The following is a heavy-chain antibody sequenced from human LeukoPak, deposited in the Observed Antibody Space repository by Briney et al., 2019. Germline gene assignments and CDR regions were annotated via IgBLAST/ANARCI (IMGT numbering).Heavy chain of an antibody. CDR2: IYTSGST. V-gene: IGHV4-4*07. D-gene: IGHD1-1*01. Sequence: SETLSLTCTVSGGSISSYYWSWIRQPAGKGLEWIGRIYTSGSTNYNPSLKSRVTMPVDTSKNQFSLKLSSVTAADTAVYYCAREEYNWNDVGWFDPWGQGTLVTVSS. J-gene: IGHJ5*02. CDR3: AREEYNWNDVGWFDP. CDR1: GGSISSYY.